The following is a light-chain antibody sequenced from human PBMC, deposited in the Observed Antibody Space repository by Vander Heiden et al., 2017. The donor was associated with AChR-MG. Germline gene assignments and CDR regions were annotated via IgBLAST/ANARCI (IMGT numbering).Light chain of an antibody. CDR1: QTVGSY. CDR3: QQSYSKT. CDR2: AAS. Sequence: DIQMTQSPSSLSASVGDRVTISCRASQTVGSYLNWYQQKPGKPPKLLIYAASSLQSGVPSRFSGLRSGTDFTLIISNLQPEDSATYYCQQSYSKTFGQGTKVEIK. J-gene: IGKJ1*01. V-gene: IGKV1-39*01.